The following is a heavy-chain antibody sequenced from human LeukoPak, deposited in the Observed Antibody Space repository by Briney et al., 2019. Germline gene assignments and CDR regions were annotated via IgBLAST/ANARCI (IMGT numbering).Heavy chain of an antibody. J-gene: IGHJ4*02. CDR2: IYYSGST. Sequence: TETLYLTCTVSGGPISSYYWSWIRQPPGKGLEWIGYIYYSGSTNYNPSLKSRVTISVDTSKNQFSLKLSSVTAADTAVYYCARSMYYDSSGYYFDYWGQGTLVTVSS. V-gene: IGHV4-59*08. D-gene: IGHD3-22*01. CDR1: GGPISSYY. CDR3: ARSMYYDSSGYYFDY.